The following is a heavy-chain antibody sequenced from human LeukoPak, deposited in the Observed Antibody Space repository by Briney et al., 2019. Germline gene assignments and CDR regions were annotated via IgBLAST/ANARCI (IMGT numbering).Heavy chain of an antibody. V-gene: IGHV4-31*03. CDR3: ATSLMSSDAFDI. CDR1: GDSISSGGYC. CDR2: IYSSGGT. D-gene: IGHD3-16*01. Sequence: SETLSLTCTVSGDSISSGGYCWNWFRQHPGKGLEWIGYIYSSGGTFYNPSLKSRVTISVDTSKNQFSLKLSSVTAADTAVYYCATSLMSSDAFDIWGQGTMVTVSS. J-gene: IGHJ3*02.